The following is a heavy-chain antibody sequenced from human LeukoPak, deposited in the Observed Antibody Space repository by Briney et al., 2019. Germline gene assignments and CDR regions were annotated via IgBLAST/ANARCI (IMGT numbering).Heavy chain of an antibody. V-gene: IGHV3-23*01. D-gene: IGHD3-22*01. CDR2: ISGSGGNT. Sequence: PRRSLRLSRAAAGFSLSSYAISWVRQAPGEGLGWVSAISGSGGNTYYAEYLKGRVTISRNNSKNTVYLEMNSLRAEDTAVYYCAKDRWYYDSSGYCYFDYWGQGTLVTVSS. CDR3: AKDRWYYDSSGYCYFDY. J-gene: IGHJ4*02. CDR1: GFSLSSYA.